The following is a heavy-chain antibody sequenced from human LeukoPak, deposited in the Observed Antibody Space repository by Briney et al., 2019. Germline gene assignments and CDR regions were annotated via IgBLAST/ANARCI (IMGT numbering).Heavy chain of an antibody. CDR3: AREPSYDFWSGYYFDY. D-gene: IGHD3-3*01. V-gene: IGHV4-39*07. CDR2: IYYSGFT. Sequence: SETLSLTCTVSGGSISSSSYYWGWIRQPPGKGLEWIGSIYYSGFTYSNPSLKSRVALSLDTSKNQFSLKLRSLTAADTAVYYCAREPSYDFWSGYYFDYWGQGTLVTVSS. J-gene: IGHJ4*02. CDR1: GGSISSSSYY.